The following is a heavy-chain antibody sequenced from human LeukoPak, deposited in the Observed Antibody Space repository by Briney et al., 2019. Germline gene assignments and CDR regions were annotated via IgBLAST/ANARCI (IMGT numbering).Heavy chain of an antibody. V-gene: IGHV3-23*01. D-gene: IGHD3-10*01. CDR2: ISGSGGST. CDR1: GFTFSSYG. J-gene: IGHJ4*02. Sequence: GGSLRLSCAASGFTFSSYGVSWVRQAPGKGLEWVSAISGSGGSTYYADSVKGRFTISRDNSKNTLYLQMNSLRAEDTAVYYCAKPWFGESPYYFDYWGQGTLVTVSS. CDR3: AKPWFGESPYYFDY.